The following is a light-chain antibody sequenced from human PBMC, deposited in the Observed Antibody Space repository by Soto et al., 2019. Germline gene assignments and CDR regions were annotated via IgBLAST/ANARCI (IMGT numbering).Light chain of an antibody. J-gene: IGKJ2*01. CDR2: DAS. V-gene: IGKV1-5*01. Sequence: DIQMTQAPSTLSASVGDRVTITCRASQSISSWLAWYQQKPGKAPKVLIYDASSLESGVPLRFSGSRSGTEFTLTISSLQPDDFATYYCQQYNSYPYTFGQGTKLEI. CDR3: QQYNSYPYT. CDR1: QSISSW.